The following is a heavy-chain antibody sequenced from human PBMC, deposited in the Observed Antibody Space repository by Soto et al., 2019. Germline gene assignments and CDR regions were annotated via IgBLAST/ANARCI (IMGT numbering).Heavy chain of an antibody. Sequence: ESGGGVVQPGRPLRLSCAASGFTFSSYGIHWVRQAPGKGLEWVAIIWYDGSKKYYADSVKGRFTISRDNSKSTLYLQMNSLSAEDTAVYYCARGNYYYSCGMDVWGQGTTVTVSS. CDR2: IWYDGSKK. V-gene: IGHV3-33*01. D-gene: IGHD4-4*01. CDR1: GFTFSSYG. J-gene: IGHJ6*02. CDR3: ARGNYYYSCGMDV.